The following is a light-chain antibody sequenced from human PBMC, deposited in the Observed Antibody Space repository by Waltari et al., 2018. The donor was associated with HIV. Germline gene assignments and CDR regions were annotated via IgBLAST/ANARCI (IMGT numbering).Light chain of an antibody. J-gene: IGKJ1*01. CDR2: GAS. V-gene: IGKV3-20*01. Sequence: EIVLTQSPGTLSLSPGDRATLSCRASQSVSSRSLAWYQQRPGQAPNLLISGASSRATGIPDRFSGSGSGTDFTLTISRLEPEDFAVYYCQQYGTSPRTFGQGTKVEIK. CDR3: QQYGTSPRT. CDR1: QSVSSRS.